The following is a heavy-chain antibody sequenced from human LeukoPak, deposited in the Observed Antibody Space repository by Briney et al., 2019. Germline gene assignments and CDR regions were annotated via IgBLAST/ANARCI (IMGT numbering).Heavy chain of an antibody. D-gene: IGHD1-20*01. CDR1: GYTFTGYY. CDR3: ARVGFNWNDPHYSYIDV. V-gene: IGHV1-2*02. J-gene: IGHJ6*03. CDR2: INPNTTAT. Sequence: ASVKVSCKASGYTFTGYYMHWVRQAPGQGLEWMGWINPNTTATNYAEKFQGRVTLTRDTSISTAYMELSRPTSDDAAVYYCARVGFNWNDPHYSYIDVWGKGTTITISS.